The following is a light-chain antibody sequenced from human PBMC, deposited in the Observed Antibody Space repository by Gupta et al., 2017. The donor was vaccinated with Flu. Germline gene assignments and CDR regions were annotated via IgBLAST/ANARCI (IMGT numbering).Light chain of an antibody. CDR2: EVS. CDR3: LSKTSSISYV. J-gene: IGLJ1*01. CDR1: SSDVGGYNY. V-gene: IGLV2-14*01. Sequence: TSSDVGGYNYVSWYQQYPGKAPKLMLYEVSNRPSGVSNRFSGSKSGNTASLTISGLQAEDEADYYCLSKTSSISYVFGTGTKVTVL.